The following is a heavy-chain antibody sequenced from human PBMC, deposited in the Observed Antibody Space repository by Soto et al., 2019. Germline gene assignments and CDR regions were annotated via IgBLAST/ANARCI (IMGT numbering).Heavy chain of an antibody. Sequence: GGSLRLSCAASGFTFNNYAMNWVRQAPGKGLEWVATISATGGSTYYADSVKGRFTISRDNSKNTLYLQMNGLRVEDTAVYYCTTDSYSTITIVRFDYWGYGTLVTVSS. V-gene: IGHV3-23*01. CDR3: TTDSYSTITIVRFDY. J-gene: IGHJ4*01. CDR1: GFTFNNYA. D-gene: IGHD2-21*01. CDR2: ISATGGST.